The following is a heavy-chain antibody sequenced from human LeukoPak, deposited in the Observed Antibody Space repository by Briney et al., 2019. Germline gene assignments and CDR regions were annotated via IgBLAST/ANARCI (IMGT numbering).Heavy chain of an antibody. CDR2: IKTKSEGGTI. V-gene: IGHV3-15*07. J-gene: IGHJ4*02. CDR3: STDQGGDILTGC. D-gene: IGHD3-9*01. CDR1: GVTFTNAW. Sequence: GGSLRLSCAASGVTFTNAWMHWVRQAPGKGLEWVGRIKTKSEGGTIDYAAPVRGRFTSSRDDSENTLYLQMNSLKTEDTALYYCSTDQGGDILTGCWGQGTLVTVSS.